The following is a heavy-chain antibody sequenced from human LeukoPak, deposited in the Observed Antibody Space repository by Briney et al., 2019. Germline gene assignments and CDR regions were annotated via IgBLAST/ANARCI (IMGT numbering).Heavy chain of an antibody. CDR1: GYTFTSYD. J-gene: IGHJ3*02. V-gene: IGHV1-8*01. Sequence: ASVKVSCKASGYTFTSYDINWVRQATGQGLEWMGWMNPNSGNTGYAQKFQGRVTMTRNTSISTAYMELSSLRSEDTAVYYCARDSDCGKGWYSYGYLRCSAFDIRGQGTMVTVSS. D-gene: IGHD5-18*01. CDR2: MNPNSGNT. CDR3: ARDSDCGKGWYSYGYLRCSAFDI.